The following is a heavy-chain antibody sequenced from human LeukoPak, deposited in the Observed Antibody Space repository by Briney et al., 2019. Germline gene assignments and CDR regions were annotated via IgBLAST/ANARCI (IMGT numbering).Heavy chain of an antibody. CDR3: ARSMVRGVIITNRAFDI. CDR1: GYTFTNYY. D-gene: IGHD3-10*01. J-gene: IGHJ3*02. V-gene: IGHV1-2*02. Sequence: ASVKVSCKASGYTFTNYYIHWVRQAPGQGLEWMGWINPNSGGTNYAQKFQGRVTMTRDTSISTAYMELSRLRSDDTAVYYCARSMVRGVIITNRAFDIWGQGTMVTVSS. CDR2: INPNSGGT.